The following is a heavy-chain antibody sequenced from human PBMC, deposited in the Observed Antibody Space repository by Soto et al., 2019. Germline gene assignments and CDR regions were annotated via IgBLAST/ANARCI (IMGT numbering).Heavy chain of an antibody. CDR1: GFTFSSYG. D-gene: IGHD2-8*01. V-gene: IGHV3-33*01. CDR3: ARAGPLLMVYAIHAFDI. CDR2: IWYDGSNK. Sequence: QPGGSLRLSCAASGFTFSSYGMHWVRQAPGKGLEWVAVIWYDGSNKYYADSVKGRFTISRDNSKNTLYLQMNSLRAEDTAVYYCARAGPLLMVYAIHAFDIWGQGTMVTVSS. J-gene: IGHJ3*02.